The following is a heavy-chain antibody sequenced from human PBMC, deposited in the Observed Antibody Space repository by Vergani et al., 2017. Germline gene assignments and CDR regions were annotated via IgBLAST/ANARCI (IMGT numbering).Heavy chain of an antibody. D-gene: IGHD1/OR15-1a*01. V-gene: IGHV3-30*03. J-gene: IGHJ3*02. CDR1: GFSFSTYG. Sequence: VQLLQSEGAVVQPGGSLRLSCAASGFSFSTYGMHWVRQAPGKGLEWVAVISNDGSNRYCVDSVKGRFSISRDNSENTLYLQMNSLQIEDTAMYYCAGGDLNWNIVNGAFDMWGQGTMVTVSS. CDR2: ISNDGSNR. CDR3: AGGDLNWNIVNGAFDM.